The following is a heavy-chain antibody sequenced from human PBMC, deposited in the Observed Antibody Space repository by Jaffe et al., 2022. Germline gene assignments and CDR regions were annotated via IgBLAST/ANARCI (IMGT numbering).Heavy chain of an antibody. CDR1: GYTFTSYY. V-gene: IGHV1-46*01. CDR2: INPSGGST. D-gene: IGHD3-22*01. CDR3: ARVLTKTVYYYDSSGYYWYFDY. Sequence: QVQLVQSGAEVKKPGASVKVSCKASGYTFTSYYMHWVRQAPGQGLEWMGIINPSGGSTSYAQKFQGRVTMTRDTSTSTVYMELSSLRSEDTAVYYCARVLTKTVYYYDSSGYYWYFDYWGQGTLVTVSS. J-gene: IGHJ4*02.